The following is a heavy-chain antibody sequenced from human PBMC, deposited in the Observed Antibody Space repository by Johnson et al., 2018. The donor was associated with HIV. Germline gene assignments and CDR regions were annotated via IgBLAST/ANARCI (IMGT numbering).Heavy chain of an antibody. J-gene: IGHJ3*02. V-gene: IGHV3-30*14. Sequence: QVQLVESGGGVVQPGRSLRLSCAASGFTFSNYAMYWVRQAPGKGLEWVAAISYDGSNQYYAHSVKGRFTISRDKSKNTRYLQMNSLRAEDTAVYYCARGFDAFDIWGQGTMVTVSS. CDR3: ARGFDAFDI. CDR2: ISYDGSNQ. CDR1: GFTFSNYA.